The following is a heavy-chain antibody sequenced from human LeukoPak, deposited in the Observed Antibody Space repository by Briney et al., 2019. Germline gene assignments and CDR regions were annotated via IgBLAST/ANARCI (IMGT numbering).Heavy chain of an antibody. CDR3: ARERYSYGCDY. CDR1: GGSISSYY. J-gene: IGHJ4*02. Sequence: PSETLSLTCTVSGGSISSYYWSWIRQPPGKGLEWIGYIYYSGSTNYNPSLKSRVTISVDTSKNQFSLKLSSVTAADTAVYYCARERYSYGCDYWGQGTLVTVSP. CDR2: IYYSGST. D-gene: IGHD5-18*01. V-gene: IGHV4-59*01.